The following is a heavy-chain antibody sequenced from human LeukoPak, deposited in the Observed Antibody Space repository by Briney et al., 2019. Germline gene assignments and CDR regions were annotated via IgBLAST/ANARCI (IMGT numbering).Heavy chain of an antibody. J-gene: IGHJ4*02. CDR3: ARLRGGYRLY. D-gene: IGHD5-24*01. CDR2: ISSSGSTI. V-gene: IGHV3-48*03. CDR1: GFTFSDYE. Sequence: GGSLRPSCAASGFTFSDYEMNWVRQAPGKGLEWVSYISSSGSTIYYADSVKGRFTISRDNAKNSLYLQINSLRAEDTAVYYCARLRGGYRLYWGQGTLVTVSS.